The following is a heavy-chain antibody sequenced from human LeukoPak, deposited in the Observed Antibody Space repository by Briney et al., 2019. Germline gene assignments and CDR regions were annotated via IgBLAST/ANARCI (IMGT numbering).Heavy chain of an antibody. Sequence: PGGSLRLSCAASGFPFSTYAMSWVRQAPGKGLEWVSSIRGSDGSTYYADSVKGRFAISRDNSKNTLYLQMNSLSAEDTAVYYCAKDVYGDYGGLDYWGQGTLVTVSS. D-gene: IGHD4-17*01. CDR1: GFPFSTYA. J-gene: IGHJ4*02. V-gene: IGHV3-23*01. CDR2: IRGSDGST. CDR3: AKDVYGDYGGLDY.